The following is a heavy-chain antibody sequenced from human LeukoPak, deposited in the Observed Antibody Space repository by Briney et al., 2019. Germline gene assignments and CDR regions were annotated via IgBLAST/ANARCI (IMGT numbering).Heavy chain of an antibody. CDR1: GGSISSSSYY. V-gene: IGHV4-39*01. CDR2: IYYSGST. J-gene: IGHJ4*02. Sequence: SETLSLTCTVSGGSISSSSYYWGWIRQPPGKGLEWIGSIYYSGSTYYNPSLKSRVTISVDTSKNQFSLKLSSVTAADTAVYYCARGLGELGPFDYWGQGTLVTVSS. D-gene: IGHD1-26*01. CDR3: ARGLGELGPFDY.